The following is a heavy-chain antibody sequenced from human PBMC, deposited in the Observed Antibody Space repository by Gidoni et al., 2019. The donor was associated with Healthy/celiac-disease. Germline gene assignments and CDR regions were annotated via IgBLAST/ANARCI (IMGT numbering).Heavy chain of an antibody. CDR1: GGSFSGYY. V-gene: IGHV4-34*01. Sequence: QVQLQQWGAGLLKPSETLSLTCAVYGGSFSGYYWSWIRQPPGKGLEWIGEINHSGSTNYNPSLKSRVTISVDTSKNQFSLKLSSVTAADTAVYYCARDSFWSGYYTKLGIPDYWGQGTLVTVSS. CDR3: ARDSFWSGYYTKLGIPDY. CDR2: INHSGST. D-gene: IGHD3-3*01. J-gene: IGHJ4*02.